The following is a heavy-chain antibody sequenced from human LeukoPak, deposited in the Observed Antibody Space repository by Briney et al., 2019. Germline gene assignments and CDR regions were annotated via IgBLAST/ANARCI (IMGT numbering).Heavy chain of an antibody. Sequence: ASVKVSCKASGYTFTGYYMHWVRQAPGQGLERMGWINPNSGGTNYAQKFQGWVAMTRDTSISTAYMELGRLRSDDTAVYYCAREVYGSGSYFFDYWGQGTLVTVSS. V-gene: IGHV1-2*04. D-gene: IGHD3-10*01. CDR1: GYTFTGYY. J-gene: IGHJ4*02. CDR2: INPNSGGT. CDR3: AREVYGSGSYFFDY.